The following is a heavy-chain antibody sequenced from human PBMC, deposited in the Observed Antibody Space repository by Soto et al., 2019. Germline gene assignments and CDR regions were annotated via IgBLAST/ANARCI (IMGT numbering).Heavy chain of an antibody. CDR1: GASISSYY. J-gene: IGHJ4*02. D-gene: IGHD4-4*01. Sequence: QVQLQESGPGLVKPSETLSLTCTVSGASISSYYWTWIRQPPGKGLEWIGYISYSGSNNYNPSLKRRVTISVDKAKDQLSLKLTSGPAADTAVYFCARVTPPNSNLYFYDYWGQGTRVTVSS. CDR2: ISYSGSN. V-gene: IGHV4-59*01. CDR3: ARVTPPNSNLYFYDY.